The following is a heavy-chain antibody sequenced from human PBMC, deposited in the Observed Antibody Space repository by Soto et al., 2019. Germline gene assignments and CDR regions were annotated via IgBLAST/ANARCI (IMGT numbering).Heavy chain of an antibody. D-gene: IGHD3-10*01. J-gene: IGHJ5*02. CDR2: IIPMYGPA. CDR1: GGTFSSYA. Sequence: SVKVSCKASGGTFSSYAIHWVRQAPGQGLEWMGGIIPMYGPAKYAQRFQGRVTITADESTTTVYMELTSLTSQDTAVYYCARVTSMVRGVIDNWLDPWGHGPLVTVYS. CDR3: ARVTSMVRGVIDNWLDP. V-gene: IGHV1-69*13.